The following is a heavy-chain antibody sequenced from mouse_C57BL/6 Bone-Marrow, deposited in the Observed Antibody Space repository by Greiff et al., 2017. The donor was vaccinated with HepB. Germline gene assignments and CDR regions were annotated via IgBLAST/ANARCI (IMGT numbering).Heavy chain of an antibody. V-gene: IGHV10-3*01. CDR3: VRGNLLRYPYYFDY. D-gene: IGHD1-1*01. CDR1: GFTFNTYA. Sequence: EVKLVESGGGLVQPKGSLKLSCAASGFTFNTYAMHWVRQAPGKGLEWVARIRSKSSNYATYYADSVKDRFTISRDDSQSMLYLQMNNLKTEDTAMYYCVRGNLLRYPYYFDYWGQGTTLTVSS. J-gene: IGHJ2*01. CDR2: IRSKSSNYAT.